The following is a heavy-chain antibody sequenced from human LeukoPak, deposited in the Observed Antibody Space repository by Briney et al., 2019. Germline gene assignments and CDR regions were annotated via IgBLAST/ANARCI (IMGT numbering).Heavy chain of an antibody. CDR1: GFTFSSYA. V-gene: IGHV3-23*01. J-gene: IGHJ4*02. Sequence: GGSLRLSCAPSGFTFSSYAMSWVRQAPGQGLEWVSASSGSGGSTYYADSVKGRFTISRDNSKNTLYLQMNSLRAEDTAVYYCAKLDYGSGSSFDYWGQGTLVTVSS. D-gene: IGHD3-10*01. CDR3: AKLDYGSGSSFDY. CDR2: SSGSGGST.